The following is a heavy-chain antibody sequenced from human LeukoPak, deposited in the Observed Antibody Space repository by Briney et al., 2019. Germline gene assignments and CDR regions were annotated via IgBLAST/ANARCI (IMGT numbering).Heavy chain of an antibody. CDR2: FYYDWNT. CDR3: TRGITGHYRSLGGFAFDI. Sequence: SETLSLTCTVSGASITQHYWTWIRQPPGKGLEYIGYFYYDWNTNYTSSVRSRVTILVDTSKNQFTLNLRSVTAADTDKYYCTRGITGHYRSLGGFAFDIWGQGTMVAVSS. D-gene: IGHD3-16*01. CDR1: GASITQHY. V-gene: IGHV4-59*11. J-gene: IGHJ3*02.